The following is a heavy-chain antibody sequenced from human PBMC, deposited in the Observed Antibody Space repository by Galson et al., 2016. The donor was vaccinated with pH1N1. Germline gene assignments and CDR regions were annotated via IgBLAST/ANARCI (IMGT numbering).Heavy chain of an antibody. CDR2: ISGGGDST. Sequence: SLRLSCAVSGFTFSIFGMSWVRQTPGKGLEWVSAISGGGDSTYHADSVKGRFTISRDNSKNTLFLQMSSLRAEDTAIYYCAKHDGSGYYYSRRLSWCQGTLVTVSS. V-gene: IGHV3-23*01. CDR1: GFTFSIFG. CDR3: AKHDGSGYYYSRRLS. D-gene: IGHD3-22*01. J-gene: IGHJ5*02.